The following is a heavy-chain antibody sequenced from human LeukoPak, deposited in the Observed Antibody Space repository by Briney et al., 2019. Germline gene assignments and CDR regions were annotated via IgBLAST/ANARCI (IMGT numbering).Heavy chain of an antibody. CDR3: ARDVRYSSSSQYYY. V-gene: IGHV4-31*03. J-gene: IGHJ4*02. Sequence: PSETLSLTCTVSGGSISSGGYYWRWIRQHPGKGLEWIGYIYYSGSTYYNPSLKSRVTISVDTSKNQFSLKLSSVTAADTAVYYCARDVRYSSSSQYYYWGKGTLVTVSS. D-gene: IGHD6-6*01. CDR2: IYYSGST. CDR1: GGSISSGGYY.